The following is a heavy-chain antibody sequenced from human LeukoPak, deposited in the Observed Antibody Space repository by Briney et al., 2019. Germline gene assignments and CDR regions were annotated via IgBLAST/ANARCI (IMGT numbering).Heavy chain of an antibody. CDR1: GGSISSYY. Sequence: PSETLSLTCTVSGGSISSYYWSWIRQPPGKGLEWIGYIYYSGSTNYNPSLKSRVAISVDTSKNQFSLKLSSVTAADTAVYYCARVFDSMATIVYDYWGQGTLVTVSS. J-gene: IGHJ4*02. D-gene: IGHD5-24*01. CDR2: IYYSGST. V-gene: IGHV4-59*01. CDR3: ARVFDSMATIVYDY.